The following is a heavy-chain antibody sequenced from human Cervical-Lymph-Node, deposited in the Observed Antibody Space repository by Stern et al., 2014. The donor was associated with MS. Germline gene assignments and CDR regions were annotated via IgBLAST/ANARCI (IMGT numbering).Heavy chain of an antibody. D-gene: IGHD2-8*01. CDR1: GFSLNTSGMC. J-gene: IGHJ4*02. CDR3: ARSPLLNGDXXXFDY. Sequence: QITLXXXGPALVKPTQTLTLTCTFSGFSLNTSGMCVSWIRQPPGKALEWLALIHWDDDKYYSTSLKTRLTISKDTSKNQVVLTMTNMDPVDTATYYCARSPLLNGDXXXFDYWGQGTLVTVSS. V-gene: IGHV2-70*01. CDR2: IHWDDDK.